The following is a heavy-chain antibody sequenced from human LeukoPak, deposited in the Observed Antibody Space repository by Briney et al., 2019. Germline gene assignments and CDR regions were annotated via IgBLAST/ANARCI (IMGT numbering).Heavy chain of an antibody. Sequence: ASVKVSCKASGYTFTSYGISWVRQAPGQGLEWMGWISAYNGNTNYAQKLQCRGTMTTDTSTSTAYMELRSLRSDDTAVYYCARVPLAPQWLVHPLYYYYYGMDVWGQGTTVTVSS. V-gene: IGHV1-18*01. CDR3: ARVPLAPQWLVHPLYYYYYGMDV. CDR1: GYTFTSYG. J-gene: IGHJ6*02. CDR2: ISAYNGNT. D-gene: IGHD6-19*01.